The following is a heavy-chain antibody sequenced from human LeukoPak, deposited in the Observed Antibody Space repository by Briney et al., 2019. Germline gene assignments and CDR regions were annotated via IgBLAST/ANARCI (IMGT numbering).Heavy chain of an antibody. J-gene: IGHJ4*02. Sequence: SETLSLTCAVYGRSFSGYYWRWIRQPPERGREWIGEINHNGSTNYNSSLKSRVTISVVTSKNQCSLKLSSVTAADTAVYHCARRGPVAGTNYWGQGTLVTVSS. D-gene: IGHD6-19*01. CDR3: ARRGPVAGTNY. CDR2: INHNGST. CDR1: GRSFSGYY. V-gene: IGHV4-34*01.